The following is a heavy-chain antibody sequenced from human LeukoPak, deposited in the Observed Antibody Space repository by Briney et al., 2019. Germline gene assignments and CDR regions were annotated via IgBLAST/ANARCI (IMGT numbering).Heavy chain of an antibody. J-gene: IGHJ4*02. CDR3: ARGRGDDSSGYIGY. Sequence: ASVKVSCTLSVVTFTSYGISWVRQAPGQGLEWMGWISAYNGNTNYAQKLQGRVTMTTDTYTSTAYMELRSLRSDDTAVYYCARGRGDDSSGYIGYWGQGTLVTVSS. CDR1: VVTFTSYG. V-gene: IGHV1-18*01. D-gene: IGHD3-22*01. CDR2: ISAYNGNT.